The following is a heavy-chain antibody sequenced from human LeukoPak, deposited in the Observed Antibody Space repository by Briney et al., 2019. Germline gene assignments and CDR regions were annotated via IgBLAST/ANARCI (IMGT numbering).Heavy chain of an antibody. J-gene: IGHJ5*02. CDR3: ARGIRVRRIAAASYNWFDP. Sequence: GGSLRLSCAASGFTFSSYGMHWVRQAPGKGLEWVAVIWYDGSNKYYADSVKGRFTISRDNSKNTLYLQMNSLRAEDTAVYYCARGIRVRRIAAASYNWFDPWGQGTLVTVSS. D-gene: IGHD6-13*01. CDR1: GFTFSSYG. CDR2: IWYDGSNK. V-gene: IGHV3-33*01.